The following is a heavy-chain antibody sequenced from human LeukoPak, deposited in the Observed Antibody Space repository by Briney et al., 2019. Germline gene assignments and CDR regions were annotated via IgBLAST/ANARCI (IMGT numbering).Heavy chain of an antibody. CDR3: ARAGYSSGWYRG. CDR2: MNPNSGNT. J-gene: IGHJ4*02. D-gene: IGHD6-19*01. Sequence: ALVKVSCKASGYTFTGYYMHWVRQATGQGLEWMGWMNPNSGNTGYAQKFQGRVTMTRNTSISTAYMELSSLRSEDTAVYYCARAGYSSGWYRGWGQGTLVTVSS. V-gene: IGHV1-8*02. CDR1: GYTFTGYY.